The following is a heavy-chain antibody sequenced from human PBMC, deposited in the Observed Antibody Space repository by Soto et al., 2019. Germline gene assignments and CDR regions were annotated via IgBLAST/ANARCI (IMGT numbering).Heavy chain of an antibody. Sequence: QVQLQESGPGLVRPSQTLSLSCTVSGGSISNSANHWSWIRQHPGEGLEWIGYVYYSGGTYYSPSLKGRVTMSIEASKNQFSLKLSSVTAADTAVYYCAKGLRGVPNWFDPWGQGTLVTVSS. CDR2: VYYSGGT. V-gene: IGHV4-31*03. CDR1: GGSISNSANH. CDR3: AKGLRGVPNWFDP. D-gene: IGHD3-10*01. J-gene: IGHJ5*02.